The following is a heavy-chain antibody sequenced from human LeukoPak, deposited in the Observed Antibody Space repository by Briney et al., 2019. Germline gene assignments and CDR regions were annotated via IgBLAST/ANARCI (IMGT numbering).Heavy chain of an antibody. CDR2: INPNSGGT. J-gene: IGHJ3*02. CDR1: GYTFTGYY. D-gene: IGHD3-10*01. Sequence: ASVKVSCKASGYTFTGYYMHWVRQAPGQGLEWMGWINPNSGGTNYAQKFQGRVTMTRDTSISTAYMELSRLRSDDTAVYYCARDLFPIMVRGVKEDAFDIWGQGTMVTVSS. V-gene: IGHV1-2*02. CDR3: ARDLFPIMVRGVKEDAFDI.